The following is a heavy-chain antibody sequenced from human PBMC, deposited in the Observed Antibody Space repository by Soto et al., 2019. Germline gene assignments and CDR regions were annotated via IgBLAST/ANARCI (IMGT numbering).Heavy chain of an antibody. D-gene: IGHD6-19*01. J-gene: IGHJ6*02. Sequence: ASVKVSCKASGYTFTSYAMHWVRQAPGQRLEWMGWINAGNGNTKYSQKFQGRVTITRDTSASTAYMELSSLRSEDTAVYYCARAYGSGWQHFYYYYGMDVWRQGTTVTVSS. CDR2: INAGNGNT. V-gene: IGHV1-3*01. CDR3: ARAYGSGWQHFYYYYGMDV. CDR1: GYTFTSYA.